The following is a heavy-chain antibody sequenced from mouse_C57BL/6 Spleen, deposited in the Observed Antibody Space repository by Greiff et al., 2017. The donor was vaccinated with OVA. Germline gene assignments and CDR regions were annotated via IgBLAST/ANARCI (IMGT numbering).Heavy chain of an antibody. D-gene: IGHD1-3*01. CDR3: ARSESAWFAY. CDR2: INPGSGGT. Sequence: VQLQQSGAELVRPGTSVKVSCKASGYAFTNYLIEWVKQRPGQGLEWIGVINPGSGGTNYNEKFKGKATLTADKSSSTAYMQLSSLTSEDSAVYFCARSESAWFAYWGQGTLVTVSA. J-gene: IGHJ3*01. V-gene: IGHV1-54*01. CDR1: GYAFTNYL.